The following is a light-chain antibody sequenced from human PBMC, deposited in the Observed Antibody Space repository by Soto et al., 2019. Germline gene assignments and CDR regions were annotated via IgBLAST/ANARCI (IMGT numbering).Light chain of an antibody. CDR1: QSVSAW. J-gene: IGKJ1*01. CDR3: QQYNNFPRT. CDR2: DAS. V-gene: IGKV1-5*01. Sequence: DIQMTQSPSTLSASVGDRITITCRASQSVSAWVAWYQQKPGKAPKVVIYDASSLESGVPSRFAGSRSGTEFTLTINSLQPDDSATYYCQQYNNFPRTFGRGTKVEIK.